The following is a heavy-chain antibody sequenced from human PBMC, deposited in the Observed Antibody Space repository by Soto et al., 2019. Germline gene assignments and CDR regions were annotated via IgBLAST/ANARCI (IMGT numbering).Heavy chain of an antibody. CDR2: VHYSGVT. CDR3: ARAPAQYYEARGKGTRYLDS. CDR1: GGSVNGYY. J-gene: IGHJ4*01. D-gene: IGHD3-16*01. Sequence: PSETLSLTCTVSGGSVNGYYWSWIRQPPGKGLEWIGYVHYSGVTHYNPSLQSRVTMSIDTSNNRFSLRLNSVTAPDPAVYYCARAPAQYYEARGKGTRYLDSWGHGALVTVAS. V-gene: IGHV4-59*02.